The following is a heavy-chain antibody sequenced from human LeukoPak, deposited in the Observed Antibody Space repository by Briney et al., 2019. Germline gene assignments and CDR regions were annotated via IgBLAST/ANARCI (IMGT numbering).Heavy chain of an antibody. CDR2: INPNSGGT. J-gene: IGHJ6*03. Sequence: ASVKVSCKASGYTFTGYYMHWVRQAPGQGLEWMGWINPNSGGTNYAQKFQGRVTMTRDTSISTAYMELSRLRSDDTAVYYCARARGIAARAYYMDVWGKGTTVTVSS. CDR3: ARARGIAARAYYMDV. V-gene: IGHV1-2*02. CDR1: GYTFTGYY. D-gene: IGHD6-6*01.